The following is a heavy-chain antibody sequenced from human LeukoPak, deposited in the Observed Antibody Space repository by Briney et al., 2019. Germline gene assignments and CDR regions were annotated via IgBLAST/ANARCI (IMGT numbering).Heavy chain of an antibody. V-gene: IGHV3-49*03. Sequence: PGRSLRLSCTASGFTFGDYAMSWFRQAPGKGVEWVGFIRSRAYGGTTEYAASVKGRFTISRDDSKSIAYLQMNCLKTEDTAVYYCTRDSSYYYDSSGSDYFDYWGQGTLVTVSS. J-gene: IGHJ4*02. CDR2: IRSRAYGGTT. CDR1: GFTFGDYA. CDR3: TRDSSYYYDSSGSDYFDY. D-gene: IGHD3-22*01.